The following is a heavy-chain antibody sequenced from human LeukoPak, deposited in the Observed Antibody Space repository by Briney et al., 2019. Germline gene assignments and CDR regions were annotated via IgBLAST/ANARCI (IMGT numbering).Heavy chain of an antibody. Sequence: GSSVKVSCKASGGTFSSYAISWVRQAPGQGLEWMGRIIPILGIANYAQKFQGRVTITADKSTSTAYMELSSLRAEDTAVYYCAKGLKTTVGPYMGYHYYMDVWGKGTTVTVSS. CDR2: IIPILGIA. V-gene: IGHV1-69*04. CDR1: GGTFSSYA. D-gene: IGHD1-1*01. J-gene: IGHJ6*03. CDR3: AKGLKTTVGPYMGYHYYMDV.